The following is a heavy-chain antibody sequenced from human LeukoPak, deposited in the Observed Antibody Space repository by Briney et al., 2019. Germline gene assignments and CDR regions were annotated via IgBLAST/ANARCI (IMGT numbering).Heavy chain of an antibody. J-gene: IGHJ4*02. V-gene: IGHV4-39*01. Sequence: SETLSLTCTVSGGSVSSSDYYWGWIRQPPGKGLEWIGSINYSGNTYYNPSLKNRVTISVDTSKNQFSLKLSSVTAADMAVYYCARSLSTTGLRWGQGTLVTVSS. CDR3: ARSLSTTGLR. CDR1: GGSVSSSDYY. CDR2: INYSGNT. D-gene: IGHD1-1*01.